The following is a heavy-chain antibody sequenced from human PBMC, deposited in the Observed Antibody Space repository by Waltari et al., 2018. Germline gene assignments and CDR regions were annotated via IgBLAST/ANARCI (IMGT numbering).Heavy chain of an antibody. CDR3: ARGQSINLLVANLEPHSSDFDY. CDR1: GGSFSGYY. Sequence: QVQLQQWGAGLLKPSETLSLTCAVYGGSFSGYYWSWIRQPQGKGLEWIGEINHSGSTNYNPSLKSRVTISVDTSKNQFSLKLSSVTAADTAVYYCARGQSINLLVANLEPHSSDFDYWGQGTLVTVSS. J-gene: IGHJ4*02. D-gene: IGHD1-26*01. V-gene: IGHV4-34*01. CDR2: INHSGST.